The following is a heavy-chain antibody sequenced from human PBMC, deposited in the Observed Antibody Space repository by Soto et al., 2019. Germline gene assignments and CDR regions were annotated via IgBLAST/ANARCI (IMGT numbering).Heavy chain of an antibody. Sequence: GGSLRLSCSASRFTFSSYTMNWVRQAPGKGLEWVSSISSSTTYIYYADSVKGRFTISRDNAKNSLYLQVNSLRAEDTAVYYCARDFDSSGYYGPVGAFDIWGQGTRVT. CDR2: ISSSTTYI. CDR3: ARDFDSSGYYGPVGAFDI. J-gene: IGHJ3*02. D-gene: IGHD3-22*01. V-gene: IGHV3-21*03. CDR1: RFTFSSYT.